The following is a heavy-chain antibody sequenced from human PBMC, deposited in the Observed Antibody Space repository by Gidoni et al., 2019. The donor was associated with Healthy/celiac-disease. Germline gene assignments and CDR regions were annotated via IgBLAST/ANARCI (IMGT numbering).Heavy chain of an antibody. J-gene: IGHJ3*02. CDR2: ISSSGSTI. Sequence: EVQLVEAGGGLVQPGGSLSLSCAASGFTLRSYDMNWVRQAPGKGLECVSYISSSGSTIYYADSVKVRFTISRDNAKNSLYLQMNSLRAEDTAVYYCARGGENIVVVVAAPNDAFDIWCQGTMVTVSS. V-gene: IGHV3-48*03. CDR1: GFTLRSYD. D-gene: IGHD2-15*01. CDR3: ARGGENIVVVVAAPNDAFDI.